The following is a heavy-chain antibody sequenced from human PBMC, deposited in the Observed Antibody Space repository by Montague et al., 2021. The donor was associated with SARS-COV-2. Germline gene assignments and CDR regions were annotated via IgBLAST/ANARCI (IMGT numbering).Heavy chain of an antibody. Sequence: SETLSLTCAVYGGFFSGYYWSRIRQPPGKGLEWIGEINHSGSTNYNPSLKSRVTISVDTSKNQFSLKLSSVTAADTAVYYCARGGTVTTFYYYYYGMDVWGQGTTVTVSS. J-gene: IGHJ6*02. D-gene: IGHD4-17*01. CDR2: INHSGST. CDR3: ARGGTVTTFYYYYYGMDV. V-gene: IGHV4-34*01. CDR1: GGFFSGYY.